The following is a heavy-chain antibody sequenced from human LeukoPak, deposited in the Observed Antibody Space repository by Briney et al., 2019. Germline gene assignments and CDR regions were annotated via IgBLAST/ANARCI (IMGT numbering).Heavy chain of an antibody. Sequence: GGSLRLSCAASGFAFSSYAMHWVRQAPGKGLEWVAVISYDGSNKYYADSVKGRFTISRDNSKNTLYLQMNSLRAEDTAVYYCASLYSSGWYGVDYYGMDVWGQGTTVTVSS. J-gene: IGHJ6*02. CDR3: ASLYSSGWYGVDYYGMDV. D-gene: IGHD6-19*01. V-gene: IGHV3-30-3*01. CDR1: GFAFSSYA. CDR2: ISYDGSNK.